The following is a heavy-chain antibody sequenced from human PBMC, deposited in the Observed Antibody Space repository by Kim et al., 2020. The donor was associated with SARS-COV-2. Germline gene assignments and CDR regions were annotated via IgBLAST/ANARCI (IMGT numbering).Heavy chain of an antibody. CDR3: ARGQGLITMVVVVVGAFHY. CDR2: IYYSGST. V-gene: IGHV4-31*03. CDR1: GGSISSGGYY. D-gene: IGHD3-22*01. J-gene: IGHJ4*02. Sequence: SETLSLTCTVSGGSISSGGYYWSWIHQHPGKGLEWIGYIYYSGSTYYNPSLKSRVTISVDTSKNQFSLKLSPVTAADTAVYYCARGQGLITMVVVVVGAFHYWGQGTLVTLSS.